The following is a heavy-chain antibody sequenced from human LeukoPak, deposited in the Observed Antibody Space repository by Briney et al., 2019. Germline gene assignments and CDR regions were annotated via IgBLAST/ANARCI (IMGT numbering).Heavy chain of an antibody. CDR1: GGSVSSSVYY. J-gene: IGHJ3*02. CDR2: IFYSGST. V-gene: IGHV4-39*07. CDR3: ARDYRPKEMYLSAFDI. D-gene: IGHD3-16*02. Sequence: PSETLSLTCTVSGGSVSSSVYYWGWVRQPPGKGLEWIGTIFYSGSTNYNPSLKSRVTISVDTSKNQFSLKLSSVTAADTAVYYCARDYRPKEMYLSAFDIWGQGTMVTVSS.